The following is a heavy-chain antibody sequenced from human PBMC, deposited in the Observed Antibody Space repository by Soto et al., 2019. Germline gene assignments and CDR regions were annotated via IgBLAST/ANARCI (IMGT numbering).Heavy chain of an antibody. CDR3: ARGGSNDWQVALDI. Sequence: QLQQWGAGLLKPSETLSLTCVVSGGSFSTYYYNWIRQSPGKGLEWIGEINHSGNNNYSPSLKSRVTMSLDTSKKQFSLNLTSGTAADTAVYYCARGGSNDWQVALDIWGQGTMVTVSS. CDR1: GGSFSTYY. J-gene: IGHJ3*02. CDR2: INHSGNN. V-gene: IGHV4-34*01. D-gene: IGHD3-9*01.